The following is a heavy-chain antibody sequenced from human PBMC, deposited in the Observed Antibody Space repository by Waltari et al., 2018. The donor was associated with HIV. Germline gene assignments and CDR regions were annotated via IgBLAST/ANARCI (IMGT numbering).Heavy chain of an antibody. J-gene: IGHJ4*02. CDR2: IKPDGSET. CDR1: GFTFSSHW. V-gene: IGHV3-7*01. Sequence: EVQLVEPGGGLVQPGESLRLSCAASGFTFSSHWMSWVRQAPGKGLEWVANIKPDGSETYYVDSVKGRFTISRDNAKTSLYLQMNSLRAEDTAVYFCAREYFYESSGYYYRSTFDYWGQGTLVTVSS. CDR3: AREYFYESSGYYYRSTFDY. D-gene: IGHD3-22*01.